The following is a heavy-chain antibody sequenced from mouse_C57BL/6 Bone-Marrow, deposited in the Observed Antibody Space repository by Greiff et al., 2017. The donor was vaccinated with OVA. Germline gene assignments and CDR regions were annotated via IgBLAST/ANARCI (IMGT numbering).Heavy chain of an antibody. J-gene: IGHJ2*01. V-gene: IGHV5-17*01. D-gene: IGHD3-2*02. CDR2: ISSGSSTI. CDR3: ARGLGVPFDY. Sequence: DVMLVESGGVLVKPGGSLKLSCAASGFTFSDYGMHWVRQAPEKGLAWVAYISSGSSTIYYADTVKGRFTISRDNAKNTLFLQMTSLRSEDTAMYYCARGLGVPFDYWGQGTTLTVSS. CDR1: GFTFSDYG.